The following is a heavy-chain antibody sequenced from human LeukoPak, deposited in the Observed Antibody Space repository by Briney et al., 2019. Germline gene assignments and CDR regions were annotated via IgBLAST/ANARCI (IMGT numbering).Heavy chain of an antibody. V-gene: IGHV4-39*05. CDR3: ATDYGDRDAFDI. CDR1: GGSISRSSYY. Sequence: SETPSLTCTVSGGSISRSSYYWGWCRQPPGRGLAWIGSIYYSGSTYYNPTLKSRVTISVDTSKNQFSLKLSSVTAADTAVYYCATDYGDRDAFDIWGQGTMVPVSS. CDR2: IYYSGST. J-gene: IGHJ3*02. D-gene: IGHD4-17*01.